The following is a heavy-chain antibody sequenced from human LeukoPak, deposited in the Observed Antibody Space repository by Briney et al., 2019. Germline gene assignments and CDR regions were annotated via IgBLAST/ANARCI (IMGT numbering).Heavy chain of an antibody. CDR3: AKGGVTDSSGYYSGYYFYMDV. D-gene: IGHD3-22*01. Sequence: GGSLRLSCEASGFTFSTYGFHWVRQAPGKGMEWVTFIRYDGSKKYYGDSVKGRFTISRDNSKNTLYLQMNSLGAEDTAVYYCAKGGVTDSSGYYSGYYFYMDVWGKGTTVTVSS. V-gene: IGHV3-30*02. CDR2: IRYDGSKK. J-gene: IGHJ6*03. CDR1: GFTFSTYG.